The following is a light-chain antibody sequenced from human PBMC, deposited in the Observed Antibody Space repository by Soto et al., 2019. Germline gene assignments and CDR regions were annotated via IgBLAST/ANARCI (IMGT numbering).Light chain of an antibody. CDR1: QSISSSF. Sequence: EIVLTQSPGTLSLSPGERATLSCRASQSISSSFLAWYQQRPGQAPRLLIHGVSSKAAGIPDRFSGSGSGTDFTLTINRLAPEDFALYFCQQYGSSPFTFGPGTQLEIK. CDR3: QQYGSSPFT. CDR2: GVS. V-gene: IGKV3-20*01. J-gene: IGKJ3*01.